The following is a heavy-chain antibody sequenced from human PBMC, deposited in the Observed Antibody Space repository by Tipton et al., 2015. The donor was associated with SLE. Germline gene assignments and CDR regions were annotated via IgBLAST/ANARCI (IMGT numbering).Heavy chain of an antibody. CDR3: AGVSRDPCQT. Sequence: TLSLTCAVYGGSFSGYYLRRVRQPPRKGTEWIGQIYHSGSTNYNPSLKSRVTISVDTSKNQFSLKLSSVTAADTAVYYCAGVSRDPCQTRGQG. CDR2: IYHSGST. D-gene: IGHD5/OR15-5a*01. J-gene: IGHJ1*01. V-gene: IGHV4-34*01. CDR1: GGSFSGYY.